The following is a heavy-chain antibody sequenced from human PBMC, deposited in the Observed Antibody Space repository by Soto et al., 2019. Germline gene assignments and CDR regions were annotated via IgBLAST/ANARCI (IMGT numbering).Heavy chain of an antibody. CDR3: TKSSGGSSSVGMDY. V-gene: IGHV3-30*04. D-gene: IGHD6-6*01. J-gene: IGHJ4*02. Sequence: GGSLRLSCAVSGFIFKNYALNWVRQAPGKGLEWVASITRDGYKKYYADSVKGRFTISRENSKNSLSLQMTALRVEDSSVYYCTKSSGGSSSVGMDYWGPGTLVTVSS. CDR1: GFIFKNYA. CDR2: ITRDGYKK.